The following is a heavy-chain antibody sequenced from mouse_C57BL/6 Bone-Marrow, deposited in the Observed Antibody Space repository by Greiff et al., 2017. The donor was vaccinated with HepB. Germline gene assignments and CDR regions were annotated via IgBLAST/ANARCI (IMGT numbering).Heavy chain of an antibody. V-gene: IGHV1-64*01. J-gene: IGHJ4*01. CDR1: GYTFTSYW. CDR3: ARPYYGLGDY. Sequence: VQLQQSGAELVKPGASVKLSCKASGYTFTSYWMHWVKQRPGQGLEWIGMIHPNSGSTNYNEKFKSKATLTVDKSSSTAYMQLSSLTSEDSAVYYCARPYYGLGDYWGQGTSVTVSS. CDR2: IHPNSGST. D-gene: IGHD1-2*01.